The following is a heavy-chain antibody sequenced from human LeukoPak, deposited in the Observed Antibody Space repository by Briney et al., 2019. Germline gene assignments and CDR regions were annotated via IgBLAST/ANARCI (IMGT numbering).Heavy chain of an antibody. CDR1: GFTFSSYS. J-gene: IGHJ4*02. CDR2: ISSSSSYI. D-gene: IGHD2-21*02. V-gene: IGHV3-21*04. Sequence: GGSLRLSCAASGFTFSSYSMNWVRQAPGQGLGWVSSISSSSSYIYYADSVEGRFTISRDNSKNTLYLQMSSLRAEDTAVYYCARDLSGGGYCGGDCNYWGQGTLVTVSS. CDR3: ARDLSGGGYCGGDCNY.